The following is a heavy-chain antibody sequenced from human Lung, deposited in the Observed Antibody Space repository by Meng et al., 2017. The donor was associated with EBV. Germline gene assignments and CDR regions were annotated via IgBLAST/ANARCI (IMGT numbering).Heavy chain of an antibody. Sequence: QVPLVQSGAEVKKPGASVKVSCKASGYIFNNYGVSWVRQAPGQGPEWMGWISAYNGNTNYAQNFQGRFTITTDTSTSTAYMELRSLRSDDTAVYYCARDLPGGTKGTWLDLWGQGTLVTVAS. D-gene: IGHD1-14*01. J-gene: IGHJ5*02. CDR2: ISAYNGNT. CDR3: ARDLPGGTKGTWLDL. CDR1: GYIFNNYG. V-gene: IGHV1-18*01.